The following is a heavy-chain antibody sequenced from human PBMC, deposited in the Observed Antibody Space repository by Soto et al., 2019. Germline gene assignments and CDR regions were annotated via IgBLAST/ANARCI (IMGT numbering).Heavy chain of an antibody. CDR3: ARDNYDFWSGYPPASFDY. J-gene: IGHJ4*02. D-gene: IGHD3-3*01. V-gene: IGHV3-33*01. CDR1: GFTFSSYG. CDR2: IWYDGSNK. Sequence: PVGSLRLSCAASGFTFSSYGMHWVRQAPGKGLEWVAVIWYDGSNKYYADSVKGRFTISRDNSKNTLYLQMNSLRAEDTAVYYCARDNYDFWSGYPPASFDYWGQGTLVTVSS.